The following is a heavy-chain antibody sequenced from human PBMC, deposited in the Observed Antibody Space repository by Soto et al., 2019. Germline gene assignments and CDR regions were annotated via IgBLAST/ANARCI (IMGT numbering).Heavy chain of an antibody. J-gene: IGHJ4*02. CDR1: GGSISSYY. Sequence: PSETLSLTCTVSGGSISSYYWSWIRQPPGKGLEWIGYIYYSGSTNYNPSLKSRVTISVDTSKNQFSLKLSSVTAADTAVYYCARDLANSNPYSFDYRGEVSPDPFSS. D-gene: IGHD4-4*01. CDR3: ARDLANSNPYSFDY. CDR2: IYYSGST. V-gene: IGHV4-59*01.